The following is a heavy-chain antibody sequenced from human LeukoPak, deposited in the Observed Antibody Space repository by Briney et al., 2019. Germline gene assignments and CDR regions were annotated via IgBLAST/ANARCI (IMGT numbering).Heavy chain of an antibody. CDR1: GFTFSSYA. V-gene: IGHV3-23*01. J-gene: IGHJ4*02. CDR3: AKVLTMVIDIDY. CDR2: ISASGSGT. Sequence: GGSLRLSCAASGFTFSSYAMTWVRQAPGKGLEWVSSISASGSGTYYADSVKGRFTISRDNSKNTLYLQMNSLRAEDTAVYYCAKVLTMVIDIDYWGQGTLVTVSS. D-gene: IGHD3-10*01.